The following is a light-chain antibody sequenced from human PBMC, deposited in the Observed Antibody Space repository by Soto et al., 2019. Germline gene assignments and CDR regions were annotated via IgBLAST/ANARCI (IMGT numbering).Light chain of an antibody. CDR3: QHFRTS. CDR1: QSVSSSY. Sequence: EIVLTQSPGTLSLSPGERATLSCRASQSVSSSYLAWYQQKPGQAPRQLIYGASSRATGIPDRFSGSGSGRNLSFTITRLEPADFAAYYGQHFRTSFVGGMRVEIK. J-gene: IGKJ4*01. CDR2: GAS. V-gene: IGKV3-20*01.